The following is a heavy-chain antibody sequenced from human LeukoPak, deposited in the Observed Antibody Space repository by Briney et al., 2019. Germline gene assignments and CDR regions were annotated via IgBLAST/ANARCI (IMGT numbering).Heavy chain of an antibody. J-gene: IGHJ4*02. CDR3: ARVSGGSHARSDY. CDR2: INHSGST. V-gene: IGHV4-34*01. CDR1: GGSFSGYY. D-gene: IGHD2-15*01. Sequence: SETPSLTCAVYGGSFSGYYWSWIRQPPGKGLEWIGEINHSGSTNYNPSLKSRVTISVDTSKNQFSLKLSSVTAADTAVYYCARVSGGSHARSDYWGQGTLVTVSS.